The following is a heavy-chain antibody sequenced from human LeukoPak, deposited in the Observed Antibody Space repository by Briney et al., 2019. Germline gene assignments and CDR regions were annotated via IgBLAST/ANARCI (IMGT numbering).Heavy chain of an antibody. V-gene: IGHV3-74*01. CDR2: INSDGSTT. Sequence: PGGSLRLSCAAPGFTFSSYWMHWVRQAPGKGLVWVSRINSDGSTTSYADSVKGRFTIFRDNAENTLSLQMNSLRVEDTAVYYCARDRYGSYFFDYWGQGTLVTVSS. D-gene: IGHD3-10*01. CDR3: ARDRYGSYFFDY. J-gene: IGHJ4*02. CDR1: GFTFSSYW.